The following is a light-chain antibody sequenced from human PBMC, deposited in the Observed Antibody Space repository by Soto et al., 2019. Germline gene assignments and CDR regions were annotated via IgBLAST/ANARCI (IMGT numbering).Light chain of an antibody. J-gene: IGKJ4*01. Sequence: EIVLTQSRATLSLSPGERATLSCRASQSVSSYLAWYQQKPGQAPRLLIYDASNRATGIPARFSGSGSGTDFTLTICSLEPEDFAVYYCQQRSNWPPLTFGGGTKVEIK. CDR3: QQRSNWPPLT. CDR1: QSVSSY. CDR2: DAS. V-gene: IGKV3-11*01.